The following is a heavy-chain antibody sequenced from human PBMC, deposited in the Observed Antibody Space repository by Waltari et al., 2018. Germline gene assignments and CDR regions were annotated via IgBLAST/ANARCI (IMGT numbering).Heavy chain of an antibody. V-gene: IGHV3-48*01. D-gene: IGHD2-15*01. CDR2: ISSSSSTI. CDR3: ASWTLSGSYFDY. Sequence: EVQRVESGGGLVQPGGSLRLSCAASGFTFSSYSMNLVRQASGTGLEWVSYISSSSSTIYYADSVKRRFTTSSDNAKNSLYLQMNSLSAEDTAVYYCASWTLSGSYFDYWGQGTLVTVSS. J-gene: IGHJ4*02. CDR1: GFTFSSYS.